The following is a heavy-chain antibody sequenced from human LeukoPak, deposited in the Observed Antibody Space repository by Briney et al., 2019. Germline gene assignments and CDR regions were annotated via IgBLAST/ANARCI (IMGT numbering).Heavy chain of an antibody. Sequence: PGGSLRLSCAASGFTFSNYEMNWVRQAPGKGLEWISHISNIGDIIHYADSVEGRFTISRDNAKNSLYLQMNSLRAADTAVYYCARDDGYSSGLLISWGQGTLVTVSS. CDR2: ISNIGDII. D-gene: IGHD6-19*01. J-gene: IGHJ4*02. CDR1: GFTFSNYE. CDR3: ARDDGYSSGLLIS. V-gene: IGHV3-48*03.